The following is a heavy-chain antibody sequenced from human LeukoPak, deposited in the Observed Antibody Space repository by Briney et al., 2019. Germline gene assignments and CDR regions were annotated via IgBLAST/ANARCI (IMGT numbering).Heavy chain of an antibody. V-gene: IGHV3-21*01. D-gene: IGHD3-3*01. CDR1: GFTFSSYT. J-gene: IGHJ5*02. CDR3: ARDHSLEYGNWFDP. CDR2: ISGDKSYI. Sequence: PGGSLRLSCVVSGFTFSSYTMNWVRQAPGKGLEWVSCISGDKSYIHYADSVKGRFTISRDNAKNSLYLQMSSLRAEDAAVYYCARDHSLEYGNWFDPWGQGILVTVSS.